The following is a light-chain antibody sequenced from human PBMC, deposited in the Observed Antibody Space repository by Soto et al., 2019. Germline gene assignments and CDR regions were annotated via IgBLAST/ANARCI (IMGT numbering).Light chain of an antibody. CDR2: EVS. Sequence: QSVLTQPASVSGSPGQFITISCSGTSSDIGTYDYVSWYQQHPGKVPKLMIYEVSNRPSGVSNRFSGSKSGSTASLTISGLQSEDEADYYCSSYTSTGTYVFGTGTKVTVL. CDR3: SSYTSTGTYV. V-gene: IGLV2-14*01. CDR1: SSDIGTYDY. J-gene: IGLJ1*01.